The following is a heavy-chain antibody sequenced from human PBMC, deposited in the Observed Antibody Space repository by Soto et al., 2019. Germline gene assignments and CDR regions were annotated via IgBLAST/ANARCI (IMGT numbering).Heavy chain of an antibody. V-gene: IGHV1-2*02. CDR3: TVPLGLSATDDF. D-gene: IGHD3-16*01. CDR1: GYTFTGYH. CDR2: INPNSGGT. Sequence: QVQLVQSGAEVKKPGASVKVSCRASGYTFTGYHIHWVRQAPGQGLEWMGWINPNSGGTNYAQKFQGRVTMSRDTSISTAYMELSRLRSDDTAVYYCTVPLGLSATDDFWGQGTLVTVSS. J-gene: IGHJ4*02.